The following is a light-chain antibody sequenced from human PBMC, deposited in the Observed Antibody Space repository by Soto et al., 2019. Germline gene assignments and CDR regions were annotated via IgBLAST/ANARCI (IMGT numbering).Light chain of an antibody. CDR3: QQYNNWFSIT. J-gene: IGKJ5*01. Sequence: EIVMTQSPATLSVSPGERATLSCRASQSVSGNLACYQQKPGQAPRLLIYGASTRANGSPARFSGSGSGAEFTLTISSLQSEDFAVYYCQQYNNWFSITFGQGTRLEIK. CDR1: QSVSGN. V-gene: IGKV3-15*01. CDR2: GAS.